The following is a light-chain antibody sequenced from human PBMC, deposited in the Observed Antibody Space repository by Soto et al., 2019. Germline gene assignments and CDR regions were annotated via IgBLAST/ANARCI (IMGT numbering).Light chain of an antibody. Sequence: EIVLTHSPATLSFSPLEIATLSFSSSPSVANFVAWYQQKPGQAPRLLIYGAFNRATGIPARFSGSGSGTDFTLTISSLEPEDSAVYYCQQRNIWPPVNFGHGTRLEIK. CDR3: QQRNIWPPVN. CDR1: PSVANF. J-gene: IGKJ5*01. CDR2: GAF. V-gene: IGKV3-11*01.